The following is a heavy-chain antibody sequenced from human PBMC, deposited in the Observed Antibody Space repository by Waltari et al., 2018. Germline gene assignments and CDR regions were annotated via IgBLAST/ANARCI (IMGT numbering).Heavy chain of an antibody. CDR2: IYYSGST. CDR1: GGSISTTSVY. V-gene: IGHV4-39*01. Sequence: QLQLQESGPGLVKPSETLSLTCTVSGGSISTTSVYWVWIRQPPGKGLEWIGTIYYSGSTYYNPALKSRVTISVDTSKNQFSLKLNSVTAADTAVYYCARRGDRRAKFEYWGQGILVTVSS. J-gene: IGHJ4*02. CDR3: ARRGDRRAKFEY. D-gene: IGHD3-10*01.